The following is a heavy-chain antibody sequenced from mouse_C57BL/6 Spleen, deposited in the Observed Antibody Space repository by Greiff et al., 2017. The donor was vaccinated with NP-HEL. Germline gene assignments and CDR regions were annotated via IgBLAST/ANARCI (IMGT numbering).Heavy chain of an antibody. V-gene: IGHV5-17*01. CDR2: ISRGSSSI. D-gene: IGHD1-1*01. CDR1: GFTFSDYG. CDR3: ARFSTTVYYYAMDY. J-gene: IGHJ4*01. Sequence: EVQRVESGGGLVKPGGSLKLSCAASGFTFSDYGMHWVRQAPEKGLEWVAYISRGSSSIYYADTVKGRVTISRDNAKNTLFQQMTSLRSEDTAMYYCARFSTTVYYYAMDYWGQGTSVTVSS.